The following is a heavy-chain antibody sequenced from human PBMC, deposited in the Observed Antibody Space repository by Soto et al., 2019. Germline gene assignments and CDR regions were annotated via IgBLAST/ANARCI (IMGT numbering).Heavy chain of an antibody. CDR3: AKVRYSSPMGYYYGMDV. V-gene: IGHV1-69*13. CDR2: IIPVFGTA. Sequence: GALVKVSCKASRVAFSKFIVTWGRQAPGLGLEWVGGIIPVFGTANYAQKFQGRVTITADESTSTSYMEVNNLRSEDTAVYYCAKVRYSSPMGYYYGMDVWGQGTTVTVS. D-gene: IGHD2-2*01. J-gene: IGHJ6*02. CDR1: RVAFSKFI.